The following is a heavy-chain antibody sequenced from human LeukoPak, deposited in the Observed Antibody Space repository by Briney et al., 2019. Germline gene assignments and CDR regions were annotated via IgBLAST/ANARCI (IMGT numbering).Heavy chain of an antibody. D-gene: IGHD6-6*01. V-gene: IGHV1-69*05. CDR3: ARDSGIAARQKYFDY. CDR2: IIPIFGTA. J-gene: IGHJ4*02. Sequence: SVKVSCKASGGTFSSYAISWVGQAPGQRLEWMGRIIPIFGTANYAQKFQGRVTITTDESTSTAYMELSSLRSEDTAVYYCARDSGIAARQKYFDYWGQGTLLTVSS. CDR1: GGTFSSYA.